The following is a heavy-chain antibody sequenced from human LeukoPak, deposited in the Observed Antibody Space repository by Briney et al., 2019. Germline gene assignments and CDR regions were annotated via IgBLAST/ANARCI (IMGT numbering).Heavy chain of an antibody. V-gene: IGHV4-4*07. CDR3: ARSSYKYAERGWFDP. D-gene: IGHD1-1*01. Sequence: KPSETLSLTCTVSGGSISTYYWSWIRQPAGKGLEWIGHIYTSGSTNYNPSLKSRVTMSVDTSKNQLSLKLSSVTAADTAVYYCARSSYKYAERGWFDPWGQGTLVAVSS. J-gene: IGHJ5*02. CDR1: GGSISTYY. CDR2: IYTSGST.